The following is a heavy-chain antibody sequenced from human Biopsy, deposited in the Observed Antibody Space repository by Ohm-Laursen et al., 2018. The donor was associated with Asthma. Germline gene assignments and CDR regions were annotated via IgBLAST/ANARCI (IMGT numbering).Heavy chain of an antibody. CDR1: GFTFDDYA. J-gene: IGHJ4*02. Sequence: SLRLSCTASGFTFDDYAKHWVRQAPGKGLEWVSGVSWSSGSIDYADSVKGRFTISRDNAKNSLYLQMNSLRGADTALYFCVKDIRLQLWGFDSWGQGTLVTVSS. V-gene: IGHV3-9*01. CDR2: VSWSSGSI. CDR3: VKDIRLQLWGFDS. D-gene: IGHD6-13*01.